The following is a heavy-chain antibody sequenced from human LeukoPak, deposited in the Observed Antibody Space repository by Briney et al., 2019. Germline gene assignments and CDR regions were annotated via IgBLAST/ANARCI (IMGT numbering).Heavy chain of an antibody. CDR2: IIPIFGTA. CDR1: GGTFSSYA. V-gene: IGHV1-69*05. CDR3: ASSYNRNYEGFDY. Sequence: GASVKVSCKASGGTFSSYAISWVRQAPGQGLEWMGGIIPIFGTANYAQKFQGRVTITTDESTSTAYMELSSLRSEDTAVYYCASSYNRNYEGFDYWGQGTLVTVSS. D-gene: IGHD1-7*01. J-gene: IGHJ4*02.